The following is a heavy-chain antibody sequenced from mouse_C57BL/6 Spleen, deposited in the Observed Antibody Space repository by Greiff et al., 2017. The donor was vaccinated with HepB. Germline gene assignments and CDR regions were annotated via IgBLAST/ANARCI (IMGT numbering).Heavy chain of an antibody. D-gene: IGHD1-1*01. CDR2: IDPSDSET. Sequence: QVQLKQPGAELVRPGSSVKLSCKASGYTFTSYWMHWVKQRPIQGLEWIGNIDPSDSETHYNQKFKDKATLTVDKSSSTAYMQLSSLTSEDSAVYYCARSRYYGRLYFDYWGQGTTLTVSS. V-gene: IGHV1-52*01. CDR3: ARSRYYGRLYFDY. J-gene: IGHJ2*01. CDR1: GYTFTSYW.